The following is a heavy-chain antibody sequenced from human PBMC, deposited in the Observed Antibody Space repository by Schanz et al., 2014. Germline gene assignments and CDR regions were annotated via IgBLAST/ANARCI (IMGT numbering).Heavy chain of an antibody. J-gene: IGHJ4*02. D-gene: IGHD6-19*01. Sequence: QVQLLESGGGLFKPGGSLRLSCAGSGFTFADYYMTWIRQAPGKGLEWISYVSSYDTTVSYADSVKGRFTISRDNAKNSVYLQMNSLRVEDTAVYYCAKDHPSSGWPAFDVWGQGTQVTVSS. CDR2: VSSYDTTV. V-gene: IGHV3-11*01. CDR1: GFTFADYY. CDR3: AKDHPSSGWPAFDV.